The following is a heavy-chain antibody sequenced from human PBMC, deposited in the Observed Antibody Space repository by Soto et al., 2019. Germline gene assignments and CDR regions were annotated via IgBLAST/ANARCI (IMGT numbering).Heavy chain of an antibody. V-gene: IGHV4-34*01. CDR3: ARWYYYGSGSYDGSDY. CDR1: GGSFSDYY. J-gene: IGHJ4*02. D-gene: IGHD3-10*01. CDR2: INHSGST. Sequence: SETLSLTCAVYGGSFSDYYWSWIRQPPGKGLEWIGEINHSGSTNYNPSLKSRVTISVDTSKNQFSLKLSSVTAADTAVYYCARWYYYGSGSYDGSDYWGQGTLVTVSS.